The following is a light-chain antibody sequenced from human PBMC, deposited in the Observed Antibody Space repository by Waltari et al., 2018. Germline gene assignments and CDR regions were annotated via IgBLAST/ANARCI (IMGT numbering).Light chain of an antibody. J-gene: IGKJ2*01. CDR2: WAS. CDR1: QSLLFSSNNKDA. Sequence: DIVMTQSPDSLAVSLGERATINCKSSQSLLFSSNNKDALVWYQHKPGQPPRLLISWASTRESGVPDRFSGSGSGPDFTLTISSLQAEDVAVYYCQQYRDTPTTFGQGTKVEIK. V-gene: IGKV4-1*01. CDR3: QQYRDTPTT.